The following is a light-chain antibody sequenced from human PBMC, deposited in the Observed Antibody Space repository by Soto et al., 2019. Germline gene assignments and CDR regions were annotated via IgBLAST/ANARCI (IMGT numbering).Light chain of an antibody. V-gene: IGLV2-11*01. CDR1: RSDVGGYNY. CDR2: DVS. J-gene: IGLJ1*01. Sequence: QSALTQPGSVSGSPGQSVTISCTGTRSDVGGYNYVSWYQQHPGKAPKLMIYDVSKRPSGVPDRFSGSKSGNTASLTISGLQAEDEADYYCCSYAGSSLFVFGTGTKLTVL. CDR3: CSYAGSSLFV.